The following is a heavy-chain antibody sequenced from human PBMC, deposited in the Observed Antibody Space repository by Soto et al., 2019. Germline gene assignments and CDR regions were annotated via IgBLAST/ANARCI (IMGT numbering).Heavy chain of an antibody. CDR2: IYYSGST. CDR1: GGSISSYY. Sequence: SETLSLTCTVSGGSISSYYWSWIRQPPGKGLEWFGYIYYSGSTNYNPSLKSRVTISVDTSKNQFSLKLSSVTAADTAVYYCAREKAYGDYVGWFDPWGQGTLVTVSS. D-gene: IGHD4-17*01. J-gene: IGHJ5*02. CDR3: AREKAYGDYVGWFDP. V-gene: IGHV4-59*01.